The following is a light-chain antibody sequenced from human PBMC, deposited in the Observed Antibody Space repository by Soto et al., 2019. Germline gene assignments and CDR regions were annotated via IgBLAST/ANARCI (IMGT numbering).Light chain of an antibody. CDR2: EVS. J-gene: IGLJ1*01. Sequence: QSALTQPASVSGSPGQSITISFTGTSSDVGGYNYVSWYQQHPGKAPKLMIYEVSNRPSGVSDRFSGSKSGNTASLTISGLQAEDETDYYCSSYTSGYTYVFGTGTKLTVL. CDR3: SSYTSGYTYV. CDR1: SSDVGGYNY. V-gene: IGLV2-14*01.